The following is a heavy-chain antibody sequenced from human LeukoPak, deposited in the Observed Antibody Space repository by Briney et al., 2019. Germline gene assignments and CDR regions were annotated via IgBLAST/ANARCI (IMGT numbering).Heavy chain of an antibody. D-gene: IGHD3-10*01. J-gene: IGHJ3*02. CDR1: GYTFTSYY. CDR3: ASYTYYYGSGSYFSAFDI. Sequence: ASVKVSCKASGYTFTSYYMHWVRQAPGQGLEWMGIINPSGGSTSYAQKFQGRVTMTRDMSTSTVYMELSSLRSEDTAVYYCASYTYYYGSGSYFSAFDIWGQGTMVTVSS. V-gene: IGHV1-46*01. CDR2: INPSGGST.